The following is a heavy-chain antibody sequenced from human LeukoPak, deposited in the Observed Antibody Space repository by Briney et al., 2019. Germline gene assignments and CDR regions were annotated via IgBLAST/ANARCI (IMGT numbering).Heavy chain of an antibody. Sequence: GGSLRLSCAASGFTVSSNYMSWVRQAPGKGLEWVSVIYSGGSTYYADSVKGRFTISRDNSKNTLYLQMNSLRAEDTAVYYCARDYYDSSGYFYGMDVWGQGTTVTVSS. CDR1: GFTVSSNY. D-gene: IGHD3-22*01. CDR2: IYSGGST. CDR3: ARDYYDSSGYFYGMDV. J-gene: IGHJ6*02. V-gene: IGHV3-53*01.